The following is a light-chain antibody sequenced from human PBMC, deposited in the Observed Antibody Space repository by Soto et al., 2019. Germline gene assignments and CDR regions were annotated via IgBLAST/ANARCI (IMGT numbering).Light chain of an antibody. CDR3: QQTYSS. CDR1: QSIDTY. Sequence: DIQMTQSPSYLSASIGDRVTITCRASQSIDTYLNWYQQKPGKAPKLLIYGASTLQSGVPSRFSGSGSGTDFGLTISSLQPEDFATYYCQQTYSSFGQGTRLEIK. J-gene: IGKJ5*01. CDR2: GAS. V-gene: IGKV1-39*01.